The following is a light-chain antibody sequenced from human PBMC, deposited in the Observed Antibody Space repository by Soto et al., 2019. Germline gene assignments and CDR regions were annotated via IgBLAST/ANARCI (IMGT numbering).Light chain of an antibody. J-gene: IGKJ1*01. CDR2: GAS. Sequence: EIVLTQSPGALSLSPGERATLSCGASQSVSSSYLAWYQQKPGQAPGLLIYGASTRVTGIPDRFSGSGSGTDFTLTISRLEPEDFAMYYCQQYGSSPRTFGQGTKVEIK. CDR1: QSVSSSY. V-gene: IGKV3-20*01. CDR3: QQYGSSPRT.